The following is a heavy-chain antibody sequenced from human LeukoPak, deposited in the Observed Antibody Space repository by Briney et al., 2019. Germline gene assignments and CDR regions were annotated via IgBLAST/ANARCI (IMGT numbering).Heavy chain of an antibody. CDR3: AKKLGNSGSSPLDY. CDR2: ISGNGGIT. Sequence: GGSLRLSCVASGFIFSTFAMTWVRQAPGRGLVWVAGISGNGGITYYADSEKGRFTISRDNSKNTLYLQMNSLGAEDTAVYYCAKKLGNSGSSPLDYWGQGTLVTVSS. J-gene: IGHJ4*02. D-gene: IGHD3-10*01. V-gene: IGHV3-23*01. CDR1: GFIFSTFA.